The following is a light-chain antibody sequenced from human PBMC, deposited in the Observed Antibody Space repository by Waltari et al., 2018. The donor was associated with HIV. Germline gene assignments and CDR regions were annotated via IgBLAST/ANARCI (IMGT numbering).Light chain of an antibody. V-gene: IGLV2-14*01. CDR2: DVR. CDR3: SSYASSSTPNWV. CDR1: SSDVGGYNY. Sequence: QSALTQPASVSGSPGQSITISCTGTSSDVGGYNYVSWYQHHPDKTTKLMIYDVRNRPSGVSNRFSGSKSGNTASLTISGLQAEDEADYYCSSYASSSTPNWVFGGGTKLTVL. J-gene: IGLJ3*02.